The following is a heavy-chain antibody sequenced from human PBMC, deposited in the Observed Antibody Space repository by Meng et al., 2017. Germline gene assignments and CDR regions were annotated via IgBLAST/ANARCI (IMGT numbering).Heavy chain of an antibody. V-gene: IGHV4-34*01. CDR3: ARSERYVLGFDY. D-gene: IGHD3-16*01. J-gene: IGHJ4*02. CDR2: INHSGST. Sequence: QVQLQQWGAGLLKPSESLSLTRAVYGGSFSGYVWSWIRQPPGKGLEGIGEINHSGSTNYNPYLKSRVTISVDTSKNQFALKLSSVTAADTAVYYCARSERYVLGFDYWGQGTLVTVSS. CDR1: GGSFSGYV.